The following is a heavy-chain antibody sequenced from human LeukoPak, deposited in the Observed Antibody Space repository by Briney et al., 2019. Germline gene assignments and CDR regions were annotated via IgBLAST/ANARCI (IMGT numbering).Heavy chain of an antibody. D-gene: IGHD5-18*01. V-gene: IGHV4-34*01. CDR3: ASRRGYSYGSVDY. CDR1: GGSFSGYY. J-gene: IGHJ4*02. CDR2: INHSGST. Sequence: PSETLSLTCAVYGGSFSGYYWSWIRQPPGKGLEWIGEINHSGSTNYNPSLKSRVTISVDTSKNQFSLKLSSVTAADTAVYYCASRRGYSYGSVDYWGQGTLVTVSS.